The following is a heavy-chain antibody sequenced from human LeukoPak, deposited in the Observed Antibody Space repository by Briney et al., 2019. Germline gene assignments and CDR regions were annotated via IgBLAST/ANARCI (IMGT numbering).Heavy chain of an antibody. D-gene: IGHD3-10*01. CDR2: IYYSGST. CDR1: GGSISSYY. J-gene: IGHJ4*02. Sequence: SETLSLTCTVSGGSISSYYWSWLRQPPGKGLEWIGYIYYSGSTNYNPSLKSRVTISVDTSKSQFSLKLSSVTAAVTAVYYCARDRAYGSGKYYFDYWGQGTLVTVSP. V-gene: IGHV4-59*01. CDR3: ARDRAYGSGKYYFDY.